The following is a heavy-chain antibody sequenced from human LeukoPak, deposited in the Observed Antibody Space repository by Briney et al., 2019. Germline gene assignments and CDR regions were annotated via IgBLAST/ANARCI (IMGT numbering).Heavy chain of an antibody. CDR3: ARDPALGSSWRYFDY. CDR2: ISSSGSTI. V-gene: IGHV3-11*01. CDR1: GFTFSDYY. Sequence: PGGSLRLSCAASGFTFSDYYMSWIRQAPGKGLEWVSYISSSGSTIYYADSVKGRFTISRDNAENSLYLQMNSLRAEDTAVYYCARDPALGSSWRYFDYWGQGTLVTVSS. J-gene: IGHJ4*02. D-gene: IGHD6-13*01.